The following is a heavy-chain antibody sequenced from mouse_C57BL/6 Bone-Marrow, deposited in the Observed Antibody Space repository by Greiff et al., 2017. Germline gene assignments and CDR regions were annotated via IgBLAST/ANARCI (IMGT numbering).Heavy chain of an antibody. J-gene: IGHJ2*01. CDR3: ARHPY. V-gene: IGHV5-6*02. CDR1: GFTFSSYG. Sequence: DVKLQESGGDLVKPGGSLKLSCAASGFTFSSYGMSWVRQTPDKRLGWVATISSGGSYTYYPDSVKGRFTISRDNAKNPLYLQMSSLKSEDTAMYYCARHPYWGQGTTLTVSS. CDR2: ISSGGSYT.